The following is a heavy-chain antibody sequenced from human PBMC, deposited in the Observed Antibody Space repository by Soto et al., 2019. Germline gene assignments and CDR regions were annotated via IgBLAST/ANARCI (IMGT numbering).Heavy chain of an antibody. D-gene: IGHD2-21*02. CDR3: ARSRHIVVVTAITPYYFDY. Sequence: SVKVSCKASGGTFSSYAISWVRQAPGQGLEWMGGIIPIFGTANYAQKFQGRVTITADESTSTAYMELSSLRSEDTAVYYCARSRHIVVVTAITPYYFDYWGQGTLVTVSS. J-gene: IGHJ4*02. CDR2: IIPIFGTA. CDR1: GGTFSSYA. V-gene: IGHV1-69*13.